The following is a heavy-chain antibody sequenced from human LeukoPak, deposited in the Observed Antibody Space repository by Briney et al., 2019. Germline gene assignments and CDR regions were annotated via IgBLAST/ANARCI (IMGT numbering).Heavy chain of an antibody. CDR2: IYTSGST. D-gene: IGHD6-13*01. V-gene: IGHV4-61*02. Sequence: SQTLSLTCTVSGGSISSGSYYWSWIRQPAGKGLEWIGRIYTSGSTNYNPSLKSRVTISVDTSKNQFSLKLSSVTAADTAVYYCARRYSSSWYNWFDPWGQGTLVTVSS. CDR3: ARRYSSSWYNWFDP. CDR1: GGSISSGSYY. J-gene: IGHJ5*02.